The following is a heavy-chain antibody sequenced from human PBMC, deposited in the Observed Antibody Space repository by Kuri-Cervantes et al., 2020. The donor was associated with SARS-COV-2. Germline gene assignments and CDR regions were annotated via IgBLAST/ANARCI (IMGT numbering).Heavy chain of an antibody. Sequence: GESLKISCEASGFTFSSYGMHWVRQAPGKGLEWVAFIRYDGSNKYYADSVKGRFTISRDNSKNTLYLQMNSLRAEDTAVYYCARDPGGYDLHDAFDIWGQGTMVTVSS. J-gene: IGHJ3*02. CDR1: GFTFSSYG. CDR3: ARDPGGYDLHDAFDI. V-gene: IGHV3-30*02. D-gene: IGHD5-12*01. CDR2: IRYDGSNK.